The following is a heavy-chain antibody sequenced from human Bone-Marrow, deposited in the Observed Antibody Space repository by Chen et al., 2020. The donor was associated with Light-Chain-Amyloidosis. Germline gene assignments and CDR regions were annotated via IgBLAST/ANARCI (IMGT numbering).Heavy chain of an antibody. CDR2: IYSGGIT. CDR1: GFIVSDNY. J-gene: IGHJ6*03. Sequence: EVQLVETGGGLIQPGGSLRLSCEASGFIVSDNYITWVRQAPGKGLEWVSVIYSGGITYYADSRNTLYLQITSLRAEDTAVYYCARDQVEYKFFYYMDVWGKGTTVTVSS. V-gene: IGHV3-53*02. D-gene: IGHD6-6*01. CDR3: ARDQVEYKFFYYMDV.